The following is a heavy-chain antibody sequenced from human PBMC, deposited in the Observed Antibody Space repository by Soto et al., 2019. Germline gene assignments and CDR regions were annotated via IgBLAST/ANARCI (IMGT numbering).Heavy chain of an antibody. CDR2: ISTYDGNT. J-gene: IGHJ5*02. Sequence: EASVKVSCKASGYTFFTYGITWVRQAPGQGLEWMGWISTYDGNTDYAQKLQGRVTMTTGTSTRTAYMELRSLRSDDTAVYYCARKSSSSSWFDPWGLGTLVTVSS. CDR1: GYTFFTYG. D-gene: IGHD6-6*01. CDR3: ARKSSSSSWFDP. V-gene: IGHV1-18*01.